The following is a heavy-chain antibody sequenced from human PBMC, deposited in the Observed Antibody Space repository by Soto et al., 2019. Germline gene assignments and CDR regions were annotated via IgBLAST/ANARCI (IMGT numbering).Heavy chain of an antibody. CDR1: GGSISSSSYY. CDR2: IYYSGST. V-gene: IGHV4-39*01. CDR3: ARAVWSVGDLDY. Sequence: SETLSLTCTVSGGSISSSSYYWGWIRQPPGKGLEWIGGIYYSGSTYYNPSLKSRVTISVDTSKNQFSLKLSSVTAADTAVYYCARAVWSVGDLDYWGQGTLVTVSS. J-gene: IGHJ4*02. D-gene: IGHD4-17*01.